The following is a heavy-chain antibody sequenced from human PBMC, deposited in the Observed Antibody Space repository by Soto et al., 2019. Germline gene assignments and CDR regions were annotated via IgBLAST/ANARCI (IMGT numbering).Heavy chain of an antibody. V-gene: IGHV4-30-4*01. CDR1: GGSISGGVHS. Sequence: QVQLQESGPGLVKPSETLSLTCTVSGGSISGGVHSWSWILQPPGKGLEWIGHIFDSGSTYYNPSLKSPLTMSVDTSKNQSSLRLSSVTAADTAVYYCAREIMPVTKVWHFDLWGRGTLVTAS. CDR2: IFDSGST. J-gene: IGHJ2*01. D-gene: IGHD4-4*01. CDR3: AREIMPVTKVWHFDL.